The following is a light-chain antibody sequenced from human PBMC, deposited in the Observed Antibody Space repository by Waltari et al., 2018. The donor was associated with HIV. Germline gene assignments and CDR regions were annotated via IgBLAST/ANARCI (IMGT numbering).Light chain of an antibody. V-gene: IGLV2-18*02. J-gene: IGLJ2*01. Sequence: QSALTQPPSVSGSLGQSVTIHCTGTSSDVGNYNEVSWYQQSPGTAPKLMIYDVSNRPSGVPDRFSRSKSGNTASLTISGLQAEDEADYYCSSFTTSITVVFGGGTKLTVL. CDR1: SSDVGNYNE. CDR2: DVS. CDR3: SSFTTSITVV.